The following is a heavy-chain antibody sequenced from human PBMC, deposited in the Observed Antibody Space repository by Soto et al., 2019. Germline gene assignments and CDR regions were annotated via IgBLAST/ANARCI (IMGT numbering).Heavy chain of an antibody. CDR2: INPNGGST. Sequence: QVQLVQSGAEVKKPGASVMVSCKASGYTFTNYYMHWMRQAPGQGLEWIGIINPNGGSTTYAQKFQGRVTMTRDTSTGTVYMELSSLRSEDTAVFYCARSQGRYCTSSSCYNYDYYGMDVWGQGTTVTVS. J-gene: IGHJ6*02. CDR3: ARSQGRYCTSSSCYNYDYYGMDV. CDR1: GYTFTNYY. D-gene: IGHD2-2*02. V-gene: IGHV1-46*01.